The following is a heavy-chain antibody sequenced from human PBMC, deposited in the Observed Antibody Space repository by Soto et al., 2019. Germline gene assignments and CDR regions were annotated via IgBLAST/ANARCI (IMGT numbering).Heavy chain of an antibody. D-gene: IGHD2-21*01. J-gene: IGHJ6*02. CDR1: GYRFFEYY. CDR2: INPKGGES. V-gene: IGHV1-46*01. CDR3: ARVHCGGDCRPGEWFYYYGMDV. Sequence: SSVKVSCKSSGYRFFEYYIHCVRHAPGQVLYLMVIINPKGGESKYAQKFQGRVTMTMDTSTSTVYMDLRSLTSEDTAVYYCARVHCGGDCRPGEWFYYYGMDVWGQGTMVTVSS.